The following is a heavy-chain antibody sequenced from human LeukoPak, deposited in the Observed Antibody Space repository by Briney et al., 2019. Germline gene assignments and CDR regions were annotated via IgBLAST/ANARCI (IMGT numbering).Heavy chain of an antibody. V-gene: IGHV4-34*01. J-gene: IGHJ4*02. CDR3: AREPRPRPQLGYCSSTSCSRPYYFDY. CDR1: GGSFSGYY. Sequence: SETLSLTCAVYGGSFSGYYWSWIRQPPGKGLEWIGEINRSGSTNYNPSLKSRVTISVDTSKNQFPLKLSSVTAADTAVYYCAREPRPRPQLGYCSSTSCSRPYYFDYWGQGTLVTVSS. CDR2: INRSGST. D-gene: IGHD2-2*01.